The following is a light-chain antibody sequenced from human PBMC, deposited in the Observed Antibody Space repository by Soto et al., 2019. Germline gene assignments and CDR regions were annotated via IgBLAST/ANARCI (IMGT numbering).Light chain of an antibody. CDR1: QSVLYSSNNKNN. CDR2: WAS. CDR3: QQYYSTPWT. J-gene: IGKJ1*01. Sequence: DIVMTQSPDSLAVSLGERATINCKSSQSVLYSSNNKNNLAWYQQKPGQPPKLLIYWASSRESGVPVRFSGSGSETDFTLAISSLQAEDVAIYYCQQYYSTPWTFGQGTKVEIK. V-gene: IGKV4-1*01.